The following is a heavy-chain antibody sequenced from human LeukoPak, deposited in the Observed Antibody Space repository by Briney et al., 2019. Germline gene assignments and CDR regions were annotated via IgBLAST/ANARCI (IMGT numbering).Heavy chain of an antibody. Sequence: PSETLSLTCTVSGGSISSGSYYWSWIRQPAGKGLEWIGRIYTSGSTNYNPSLKSRVTISVDTSKNQFSLKLSSVTAADTAVYYCARLSLKYYYGSGSYYNAPFDPWGQGTLVTVSS. CDR2: IYTSGST. CDR3: ARLSLKYYYGSGSYYNAPFDP. D-gene: IGHD3-10*01. CDR1: GGSISSGSYY. J-gene: IGHJ5*02. V-gene: IGHV4-61*02.